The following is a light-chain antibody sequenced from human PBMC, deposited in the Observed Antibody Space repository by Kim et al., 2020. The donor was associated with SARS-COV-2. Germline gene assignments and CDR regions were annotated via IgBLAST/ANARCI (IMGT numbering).Light chain of an antibody. CDR3: QQYYSTPYT. J-gene: IGKJ2*01. Sequence: RATINGKSSQTVLYRSSNKSYLAWYQQKPGQPPNLLIYWASTREFGVPDRFSGSGSGTDFTLTISSLQAEDVAVYYCQQYYSTPYTFGQGTKLEI. V-gene: IGKV4-1*01. CDR2: WAS. CDR1: QTVLYRSSNKSY.